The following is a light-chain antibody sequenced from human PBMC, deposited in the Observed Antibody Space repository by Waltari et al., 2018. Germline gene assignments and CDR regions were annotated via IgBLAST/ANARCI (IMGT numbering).Light chain of an antibody. CDR3: CSYAGSSTFA. Sequence: QSALTQPASVSGSPGQSITISCTGTSSDVGSYNLVSWYQQHPGKAPKLMIYEVSKRPSRVSNRFSGSKAGNTASLTISGLQAEDEADYYCCSYAGSSTFAFGGGTKLTVL. CDR2: EVS. J-gene: IGLJ2*01. V-gene: IGLV2-23*02. CDR1: SSDVGSYNL.